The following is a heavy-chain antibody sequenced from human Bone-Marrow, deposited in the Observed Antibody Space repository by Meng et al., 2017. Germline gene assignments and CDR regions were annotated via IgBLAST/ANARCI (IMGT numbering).Heavy chain of an antibody. Sequence: GESLKISCAASGFTVSHNYMSWVRQAPGEGLEWGSVIYSGGNTYYADSVKGRFTMTRDNSKNTLYLQMNSLRAEDTAVYYCARGARPYCTNGGCDPFDYYYGMDVWGQGTTVTVSS. CDR1: GFTVSHNY. J-gene: IGHJ6*02. D-gene: IGHD2-8*01. CDR2: IYSGGNT. V-gene: IGHV3-66*02. CDR3: ARGARPYCTNGGCDPFDYYYGMDV.